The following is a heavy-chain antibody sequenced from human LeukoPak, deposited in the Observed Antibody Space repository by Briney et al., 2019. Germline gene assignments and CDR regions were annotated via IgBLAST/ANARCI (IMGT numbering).Heavy chain of an antibody. V-gene: IGHV4-59*01. CDR1: GGSISSYY. CDR2: IYYSGST. Sequence: AETLSLTCTVSGGSISSYYWIWIRQPPGKGLEWIGYIYYSGSTNYNPSLKSRVTISVDTSKNQFSLKLSSVTAADTAVYYCARDPSSSGPVDPWGQGTLVTVSS. D-gene: IGHD6-6*01. J-gene: IGHJ5*02. CDR3: ARDPSSSGPVDP.